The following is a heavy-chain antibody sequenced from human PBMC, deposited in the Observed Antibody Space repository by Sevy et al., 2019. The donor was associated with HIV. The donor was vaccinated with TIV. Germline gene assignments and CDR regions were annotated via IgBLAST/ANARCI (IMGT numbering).Heavy chain of an antibody. CDR2: INHSGST. CDR3: ARGRGISGSYYWFDP. V-gene: IGHV4-34*01. D-gene: IGHD1-26*01. J-gene: IGHJ5*02. Sequence: SETLSLTCAVYGGSFSGYYWSWIRQPPGKGLEWIGEINHSGSTNYNPSLKSRVTISVDTSKNQFSLKLSSVTAADTAVHYCARGRGISGSYYWFDPWGQGTLVTVSS. CDR1: GGSFSGYY.